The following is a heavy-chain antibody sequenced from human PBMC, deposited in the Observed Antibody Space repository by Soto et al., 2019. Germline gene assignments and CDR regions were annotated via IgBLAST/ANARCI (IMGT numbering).Heavy chain of an antibody. CDR3: VKISEVSGRWDAFVV. J-gene: IGHJ3*01. Sequence: GGSLRLSCATSGFTFSNYGMAWVRQAPGKGLEWVSGTNDRGDRRYYVDSVQGRFTISRDNSKNTLWLQMNRLRPEDTAMYYCVKISEVSGRWDAFVVWGQGTMVTVSS. D-gene: IGHD3-10*01. CDR2: TNDRGDRR. CDR1: GFTFSNYG. V-gene: IGHV3-23*01.